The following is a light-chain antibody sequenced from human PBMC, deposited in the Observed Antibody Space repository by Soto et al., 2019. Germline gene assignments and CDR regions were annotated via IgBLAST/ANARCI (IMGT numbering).Light chain of an antibody. J-gene: IGLJ3*02. V-gene: IGLV2-14*01. CDR2: EIS. CDR1: SSDVGGYNY. CDR3: TSFTTMSTWV. Sequence: QSALTQPASVSGSPGQSITISCTGTSSDVGGYNYVSWFQQHPGKAPKLKIYEISNRPSGVSNRFSGSKSGNTASLTISEHQAEDEADYYCTSFTTMSTWVFGGGTQLTVL.